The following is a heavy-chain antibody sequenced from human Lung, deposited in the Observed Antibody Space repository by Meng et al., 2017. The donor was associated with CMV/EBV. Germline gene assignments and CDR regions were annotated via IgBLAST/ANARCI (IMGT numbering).Heavy chain of an antibody. CDR1: GFTFSSYE. V-gene: IGHV3-48*03. D-gene: IGHD3-9*01. J-gene: IGHJ4*02. CDR2: ISSSGSTI. CDR3: ARTRFFDWLLYPFDY. Sequence: SCAASGFTFSSYEMNWVRQAPGKGLEWVSYISSSGSTIYYADSVKGRFTISRDNAKNSLYLQMNSLRAEDTAVYYCARTRFFDWLLYPFDYWGQGTLVTVSS.